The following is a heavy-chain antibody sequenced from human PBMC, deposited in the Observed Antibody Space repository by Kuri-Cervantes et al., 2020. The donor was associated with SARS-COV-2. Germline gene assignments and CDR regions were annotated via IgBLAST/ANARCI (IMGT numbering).Heavy chain of an antibody. V-gene: IGHV4-4*02. CDR3: ARVHCTNGVCYRDYYYYGMDV. CDR2: IYHSGST. J-gene: IGHJ6*02. D-gene: IGHD2-8*01. CDR1: GGSISSSNW. Sequence: SETLSLTCAVSGGSISSSNWWSWVRQPPGKGLEWIGEIYHSGSTNYNPSLKSRVTISADKSKNQFSLKLSSVTAADTAVYYCARVHCTNGVCYRDYYYYGMDVWGQGTTVTVSS.